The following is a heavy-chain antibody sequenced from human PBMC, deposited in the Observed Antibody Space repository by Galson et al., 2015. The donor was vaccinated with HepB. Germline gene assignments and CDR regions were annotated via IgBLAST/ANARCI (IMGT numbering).Heavy chain of an antibody. Sequence: QSGAEVKKPGESLRISCKGSGYSFTSYWISWVRQMPGKGLEWMGRIDPSDSYTNYSPSFQGHVTISADKSISTAYLQWSSLKASDTAMYYCAGAFISGSYLDSYYGMDVWGQGTTVTVSS. D-gene: IGHD3-10*01. V-gene: IGHV5-10-1*01. CDR1: GYSFTSYW. J-gene: IGHJ6*02. CDR2: IDPSDSYT. CDR3: AGAFISGSYLDSYYGMDV.